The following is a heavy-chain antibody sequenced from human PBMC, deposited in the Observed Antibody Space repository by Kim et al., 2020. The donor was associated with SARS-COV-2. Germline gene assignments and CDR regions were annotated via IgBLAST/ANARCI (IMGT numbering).Heavy chain of an antibody. CDR2: IWYDGSNK. J-gene: IGHJ6*02. CDR3: ARAKECDFCPLLGYGMDV. D-gene: IGHD3-3*01. Sequence: GGSLRLSCAASGFTFSSYGMHWVRQAPGKGLEWVAVIWYDGSNKYYADSVKGRFTISRDNSKNTLYLQMNSLRAEDTAVYYCARAKECDFCPLLGYGMDVWGQGTTVTVSS. CDR1: GFTFSSYG. V-gene: IGHV3-33*01.